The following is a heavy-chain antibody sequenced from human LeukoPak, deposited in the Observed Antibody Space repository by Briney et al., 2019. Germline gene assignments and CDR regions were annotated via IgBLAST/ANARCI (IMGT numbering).Heavy chain of an antibody. CDR2: VNLQGST. V-gene: IGHV4-4*02. CDR3: AREGGPYRPLDY. CDR1: GGSITNTNY. Sequence: SETLSLTCGVSGGSITNTNYWTWVRQLPGKGLGWFGVVNLQGSTNYNPSLMGRVAISVDTSENHLSLQLTSVTAADTAVYYCAREGGPYRPLDYSGQGTLVTVSS. J-gene: IGHJ4*02.